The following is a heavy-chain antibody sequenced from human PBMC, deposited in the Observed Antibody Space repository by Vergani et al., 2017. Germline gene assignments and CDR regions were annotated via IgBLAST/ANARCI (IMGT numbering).Heavy chain of an antibody. V-gene: IGHV3-21*01. Sequence: EVQLVESGGGLVKPGGSLRLSCAASGFTFSSYSMNWVRQAPGKGLEWVSCISSSGSYIYYADSVKGRFTISRDNAKNSLYLQMNSLRAEDTAVYYCARSTVTTYYYSGMDVWGQGTTVTVSS. CDR1: GFTFSSYS. CDR3: ARSTVTTYYYSGMDV. D-gene: IGHD4-17*01. CDR2: ISSSGSYI. J-gene: IGHJ6*02.